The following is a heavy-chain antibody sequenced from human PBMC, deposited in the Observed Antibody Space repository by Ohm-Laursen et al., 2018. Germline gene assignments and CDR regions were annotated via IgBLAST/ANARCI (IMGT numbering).Heavy chain of an antibody. CDR1: GGTFNSGAFY. Sequence: SETLSLTCSLSGGTFNSGAFYWNWIRQVPGKGLEWIGYISYSGGTYYSPSLKSRISISADTSKHQFSLHLTSVTAADTAVYYCARDATVGAFDIWGQGTMVTVSS. D-gene: IGHD4-17*01. V-gene: IGHV4-31*03. CDR2: ISYSGGT. CDR3: ARDATVGAFDI. J-gene: IGHJ3*02.